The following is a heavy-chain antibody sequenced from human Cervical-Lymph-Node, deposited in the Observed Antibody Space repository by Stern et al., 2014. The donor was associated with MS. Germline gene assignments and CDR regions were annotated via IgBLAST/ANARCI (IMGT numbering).Heavy chain of an antibody. CDR3: VRQVTVRSRFDY. CDR1: GGSISSSYY. V-gene: IGHV4-39*01. CDR2: IDDTGRT. J-gene: IGHJ4*02. Sequence: QVQLQESGPGLVKPSETLSRTCTVSGGSISSSYYWGWIRQSSGKGLEWIGSIDDTGRTFYNPSLKSRVTISVEKSNNQVSLKLSSVTAADTAVYYCVRQVTVRSRFDYWGQGTLVTVSS. D-gene: IGHD4-11*01.